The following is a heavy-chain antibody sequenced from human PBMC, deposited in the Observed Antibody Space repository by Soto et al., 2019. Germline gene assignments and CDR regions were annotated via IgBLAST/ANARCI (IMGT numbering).Heavy chain of an antibody. CDR2: INPSGGST. CDR3: ARDGPSGSLDY. D-gene: IGHD1-26*01. J-gene: IGHJ4*02. Sequence: WVLQAPGQGLEWMGIINPSGGSTSYAQKFQGRVTMTRDTSTSTVYMELSSLRSEDTAVYYCARDGPSGSLDYWGQGTLVTVSS. V-gene: IGHV1-46*01.